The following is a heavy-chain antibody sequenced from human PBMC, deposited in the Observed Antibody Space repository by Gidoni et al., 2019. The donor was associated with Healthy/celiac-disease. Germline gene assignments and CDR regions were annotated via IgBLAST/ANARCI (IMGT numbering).Heavy chain of an antibody. V-gene: IGHV3-7*03. CDR3: ARDTEGWFDP. Sequence: EVQLVESGGGLVQPGGSLRLSCAASAFTFSSYWMSWVRRAPGKGLEWVANIKQDGSEKYYVDSVKGRFTISRDNAKNSLYLQMNSLRAEDTAVYYCARDTEGWFDPWGQGTLVTVSS. CDR1: AFTFSSYW. CDR2: IKQDGSEK. J-gene: IGHJ5*02. D-gene: IGHD4-17*01.